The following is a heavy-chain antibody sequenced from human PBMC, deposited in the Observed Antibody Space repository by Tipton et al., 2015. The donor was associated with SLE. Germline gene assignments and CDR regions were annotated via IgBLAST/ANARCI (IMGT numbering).Heavy chain of an antibody. V-gene: IGHV3-23*01. D-gene: IGHD4-11*01. CDR3: AKDVTVTGVNYFDY. CDR2: ISGDGGRT. Sequence: SLRLSCEVSGFTFKKYHMTWVRQAPGKGLEWVSGISGDGGRTYYADSVKGRFTTSRDNSKNTLYLQMNNLRAEDMALYYCAKDVTVTGVNYFDYWGQGTEVTVSS. J-gene: IGHJ4*02. CDR1: GFTFKKYH.